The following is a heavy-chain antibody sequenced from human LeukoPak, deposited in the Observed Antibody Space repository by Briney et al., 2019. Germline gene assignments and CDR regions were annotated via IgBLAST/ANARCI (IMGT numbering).Heavy chain of an antibody. D-gene: IGHD6-13*01. CDR3: ASNSGYSSSWRCSVCWFDP. CDR1: GFTFSSYW. V-gene: IGHV3-7*01. CDR2: IKQDGSEK. J-gene: IGHJ5*02. Sequence: GGSLRLSCAASGFTFSSYWMSWVRQAPGKGPEWVANIKQDGSEKYYVDSVKGRFTISRDNAKNSLYLQMNSLRAEDTAVYYCASNSGYSSSWRCSVCWFDPWGQGTLVTVSS.